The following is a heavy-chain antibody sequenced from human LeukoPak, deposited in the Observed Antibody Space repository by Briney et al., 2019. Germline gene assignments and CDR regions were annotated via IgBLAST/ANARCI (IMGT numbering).Heavy chain of an antibody. D-gene: IGHD2-15*01. CDR3: ARGCSGGSCGYL. Sequence: SETLSPTCTVPGGSISSYYWSWIRQPAGKGLEWIGRIYTSGSINYNPSLKSRVTMSVDTSKNQISLKLSSVTAADTVVYYCARGCSGGSCGYLWGRGTLVTVSS. CDR1: GGSISSYY. J-gene: IGHJ2*01. V-gene: IGHV4-4*07. CDR2: IYTSGSI.